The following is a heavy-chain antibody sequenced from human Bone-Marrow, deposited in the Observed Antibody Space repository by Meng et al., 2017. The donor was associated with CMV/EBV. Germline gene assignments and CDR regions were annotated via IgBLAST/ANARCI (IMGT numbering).Heavy chain of an antibody. CDR1: GGTFSSYA. D-gene: IGHD6-13*01. CDR3: ARGGYGSSWPSRGYYYGMDV. V-gene: IGHV1-2*02. CDR2: ISAYSGGT. Sequence: ASVKVSCKASGGTFSSYAISWVRQAPGQGLEWMGWISAYSGGTNYAQKFQGRVTMTRDTSISTAYMELSSLRSEDTAVYYCARGGYGSSWPSRGYYYGMDVWGQGTTVTGSS. J-gene: IGHJ6*01.